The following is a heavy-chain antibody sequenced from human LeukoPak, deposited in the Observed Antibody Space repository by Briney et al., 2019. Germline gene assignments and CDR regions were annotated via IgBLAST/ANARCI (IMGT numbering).Heavy chain of an antibody. V-gene: IGHV3-74*01. J-gene: IGHJ4*02. CDR3: ARTIAVNGGDFDY. CDR1: GFIFSSHW. Sequence: GGSLRLSCAASGFIFSSHWMHWVRQTPGKGLVWVARINGDGTTSSHADSVKGRFTISRDNAKNTLYLQMNSLRAEDTALYYCARTIAVNGGDFDYWGQGTLVTVSS. CDR2: INGDGTTS. D-gene: IGHD6-19*01.